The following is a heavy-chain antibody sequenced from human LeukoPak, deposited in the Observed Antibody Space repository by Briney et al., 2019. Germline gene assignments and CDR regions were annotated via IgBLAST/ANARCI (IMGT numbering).Heavy chain of an antibody. CDR1: GGSISSYY. CDR3: SRGQQWFDP. V-gene: IGHV4-59*08. J-gene: IGHJ5*02. Sequence: SETLSLTCTVSGGSISSYYWSWIRQPPGKGLEWIGYIYYSGSTNYNPSLKSRLTLSVDTSKNQFSLKLTSMTAADTAEYYCSRGQQWFDPWGQGTLVTVSS. CDR2: IYYSGST.